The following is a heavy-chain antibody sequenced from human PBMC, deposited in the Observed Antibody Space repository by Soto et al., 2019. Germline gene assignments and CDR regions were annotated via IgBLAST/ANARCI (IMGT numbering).Heavy chain of an antibody. D-gene: IGHD4-17*01. J-gene: IGHJ4*02. CDR1: GGSISSYY. Sequence: SETLSLTCTVSGGSISSYYWSWIRQPPGKGLEWIGYIYYSGSTNYNPSLKSRVTIPVDTSKNQFSLKLSSVTAADTAVYYCARHAATVTSLFDYWGQGTLVTVSS. CDR2: IYYSGST. CDR3: ARHAATVTSLFDY. V-gene: IGHV4-59*08.